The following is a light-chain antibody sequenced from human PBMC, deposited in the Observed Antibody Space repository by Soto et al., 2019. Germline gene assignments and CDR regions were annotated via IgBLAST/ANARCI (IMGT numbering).Light chain of an antibody. CDR2: WAS. Sequence: DIVMTQSPDSLAVSLGERATINCRSSQSVVFTSNNKNYLACYQQKPGQPPKLLIYWASTRESGVPDRFSGSGSGTDFTLTISSLQAEDVAVYYCQQYYSAPWMFGQGTKVEIK. CDR1: QSVVFTSNNKNY. J-gene: IGKJ1*01. CDR3: QQYYSAPWM. V-gene: IGKV4-1*01.